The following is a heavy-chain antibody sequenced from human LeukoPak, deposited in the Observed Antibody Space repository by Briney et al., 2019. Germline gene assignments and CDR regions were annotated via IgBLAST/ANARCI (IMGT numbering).Heavy chain of an antibody. CDR1: GFSFNSYD. J-gene: IGHJ4*02. CDR2: ISVDGKES. Sequence: GGSLRLSCAASGFSFNSYDMHWVRQAPGKGLEWVAVISVDGKESYYADSVKGRFSISRDNSKSALYLQMNSLRTEDTAVYFCAKAAGKENGYDFFFEHWGQGTLVIVSS. V-gene: IGHV3-30-3*02. D-gene: IGHD3-3*01. CDR3: AKAAGKENGYDFFFEH.